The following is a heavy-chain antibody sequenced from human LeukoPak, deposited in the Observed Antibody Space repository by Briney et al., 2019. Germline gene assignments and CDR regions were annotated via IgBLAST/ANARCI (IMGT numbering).Heavy chain of an antibody. CDR1: GGSISSYY. CDR3: ARGYGDYVEQND. CDR2: IYYSGST. Sequence: KPSETLSLTCTVSGGSISSYYWSWIRQPPGKGLEWIGYIYYSGSTNYNPSLKSRVTISVDTSKNQFSLKLSSVTAADTAVYYCARGYGDYVEQNDWGQGTLVTVSS. V-gene: IGHV4-59*01. J-gene: IGHJ4*02. D-gene: IGHD4-17*01.